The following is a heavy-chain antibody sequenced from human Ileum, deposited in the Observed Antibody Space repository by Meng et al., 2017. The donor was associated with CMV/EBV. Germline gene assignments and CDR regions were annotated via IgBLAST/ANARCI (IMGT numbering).Heavy chain of an antibody. D-gene: IGHD1-26*01. V-gene: IGHV3-23*01. J-gene: IGHJ4*02. CDR2: NNGVGDIT. CDR3: ARELQWESDY. Sequence: YCSESGFIFSHHAKSWGRQAQGKGLEWVSGNNGVGDITYPSQNSVKGRFRISRYNSQKMLHLQMNSLRLEDTAVYYCARELQWESDYWGQGTLVTVSS. CDR1: GFIFSHHA.